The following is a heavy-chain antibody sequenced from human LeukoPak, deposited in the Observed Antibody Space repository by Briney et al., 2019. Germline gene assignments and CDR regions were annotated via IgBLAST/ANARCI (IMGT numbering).Heavy chain of an antibody. V-gene: IGHV3-7*01. J-gene: IGHJ4*02. Sequence: GGSLRLSCAASGFPFNAYWMTWVRQAPGKGLEWVANIKQDGSEKYYVDSVRGRFTISRDNAKNLLYLQMNSLRAEDTAVYYCVRDEFWGQGTLVTVSS. CDR2: IKQDGSEK. CDR3: VRDEF. CDR1: GFPFNAYW.